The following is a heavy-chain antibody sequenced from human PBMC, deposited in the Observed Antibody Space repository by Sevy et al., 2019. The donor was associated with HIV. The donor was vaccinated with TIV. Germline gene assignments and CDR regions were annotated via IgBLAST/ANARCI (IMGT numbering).Heavy chain of an antibody. CDR3: ASRCSGGSCFGAFDI. CDR1: GYSFTSYW. CDR2: IYPGDSDT. Sequence: GESLKISCKGSGYSFTSYWIDWVRQMPGKGLEWMGIIYPGDSDTRYSPSFQGQVTISADKSISTAYLQWSSLKASDTAMYYCASRCSGGSCFGAFDIWGQGTMVTVSS. J-gene: IGHJ3*02. V-gene: IGHV5-51*01. D-gene: IGHD2-15*01.